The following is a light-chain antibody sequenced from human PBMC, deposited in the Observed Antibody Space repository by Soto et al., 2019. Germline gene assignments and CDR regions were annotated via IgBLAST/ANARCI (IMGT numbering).Light chain of an antibody. J-gene: IGLJ2*01. CDR3: ASWDDSLNGVV. CDR2: TNN. Sequence: QSVLTQPPSASGTPGQKATISCSGSSSNIGSNTVNWYQQFPGTAPQLLVHTNNLRPSGVPDRFSGSKSGTSASLAISGLQSEDEAEYYCASWDDSLNGVVFAGGTKLTVL. V-gene: IGLV1-44*01. CDR1: SSNIGSNT.